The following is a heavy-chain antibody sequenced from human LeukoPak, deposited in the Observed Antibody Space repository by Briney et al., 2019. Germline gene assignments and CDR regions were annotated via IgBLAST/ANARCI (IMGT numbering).Heavy chain of an antibody. CDR1: GGSIGGDH. CDR2: MSYTGST. V-gene: IGHV4-59*08. CDR3: ARAVTGTSMVDY. Sequence: TTSETLSLTCTISGGSIGGDHWSWIRQAPGKGLEWIGYMSYTGSTSYNPSLRSRVTISLHTSENQFSLRLTSVTAADTAVYYCARAVTGTSMVDYWGQGTLVAVSS. J-gene: IGHJ4*02. D-gene: IGHD6-19*01.